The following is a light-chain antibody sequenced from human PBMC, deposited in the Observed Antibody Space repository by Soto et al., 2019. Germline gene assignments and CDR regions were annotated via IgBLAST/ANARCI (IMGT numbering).Light chain of an antibody. V-gene: IGKV3-20*01. CDR3: QQYGSSPFT. Sequence: EIVLTQSPGTLSLSSGERATLSCRASQSVSSNYLAWYQQKPGQAPRLLIYGASSRATGIPDRFSGSGSGTDFTLTISRLEPEDFAVYYYQQYGSSPFTFGPGTKVDIK. J-gene: IGKJ3*01. CDR1: QSVSSNY. CDR2: GAS.